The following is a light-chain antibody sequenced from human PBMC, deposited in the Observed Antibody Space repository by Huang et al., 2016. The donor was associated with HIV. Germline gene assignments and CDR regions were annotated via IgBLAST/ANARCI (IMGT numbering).Light chain of an antibody. V-gene: IGKV3-15*01. J-gene: IGKJ1*01. CDR3: HHYSNWPPTWT. CDR2: GAS. Sequence: EIVMTQSPATLSVSPGERATLSCRASQSVAKHFAWYQQKPGQAPRLLIYGASTRATGIPARVSGSGSGTEFTLTISSLQSEDCAVYYCHHYSNWPPTWTFGQGTKVEIK. CDR1: QSVAKH.